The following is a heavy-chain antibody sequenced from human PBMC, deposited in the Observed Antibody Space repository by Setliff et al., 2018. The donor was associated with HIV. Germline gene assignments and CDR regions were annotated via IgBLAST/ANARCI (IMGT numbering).Heavy chain of an antibody. Sequence: GGSLRLSCAASGFSVSFNYMNWVRQGPGKGLEWVSSIYGSGDTYYADSVKGRFTISRDDSKNTVYLQMSSLRVEDTAMYFCVRELGMTSDFWGQKTLVTVTS. D-gene: IGHD1-26*01. J-gene: IGHJ4*02. V-gene: IGHV3-53*01. CDR3: VRELGMTSDF. CDR2: IYGSGDT. CDR1: GFSVSFNY.